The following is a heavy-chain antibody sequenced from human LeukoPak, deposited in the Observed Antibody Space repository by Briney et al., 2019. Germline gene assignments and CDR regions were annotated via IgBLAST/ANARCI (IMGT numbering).Heavy chain of an antibody. D-gene: IGHD3-22*01. CDR1: GSSIISGGYY. V-gene: IGHV4-39*07. CDR2: IYYSGST. CDR3: ARGRTYYYDTSGYYPSIYYGMDV. J-gene: IGHJ6*02. Sequence: SETLSLTCSVSGSSIISGGYYWSFIRQTPGKGLEWIGSIYYSGSTYYNPSLKGRVTISVDTSKNTFSLKLTSVTAADTAVYYCARGRTYYYDTSGYYPSIYYGMDVWGQGTTVIVSS.